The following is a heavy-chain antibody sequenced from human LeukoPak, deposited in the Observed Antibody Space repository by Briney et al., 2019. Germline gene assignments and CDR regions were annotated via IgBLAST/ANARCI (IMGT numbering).Heavy chain of an antibody. Sequence: GASVKVSCKASGGTFSSYAISWVRQAPGQGLEWMGGVIPIFGTANYAQKFQGRVTITTDESTSTAYMELSSLRSEDTAVYYCAREVRGVNDYWGQGTLVTVSS. J-gene: IGHJ4*02. CDR2: VIPIFGTA. CDR1: GGTFSSYA. D-gene: IGHD3-10*01. CDR3: AREVRGVNDY. V-gene: IGHV1-69*05.